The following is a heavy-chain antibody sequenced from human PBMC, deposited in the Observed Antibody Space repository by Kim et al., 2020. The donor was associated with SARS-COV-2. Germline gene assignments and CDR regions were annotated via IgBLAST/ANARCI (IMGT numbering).Heavy chain of an antibody. CDR2: ISGSGGST. J-gene: IGHJ6*02. V-gene: IGHV3-23*01. CDR1: GFTFSSYA. Sequence: GGSLRLSCAASGFTFSSYAMSWVRQAPGKGLEWVSAISGSGGSTYYADSVKGRFTISRDNSKNTLYLQMNSLRAEDTAVYYCAKGERGQDVYGMDVWGQGTTVTVSS. D-gene: IGHD3-10*01. CDR3: AKGERGQDVYGMDV.